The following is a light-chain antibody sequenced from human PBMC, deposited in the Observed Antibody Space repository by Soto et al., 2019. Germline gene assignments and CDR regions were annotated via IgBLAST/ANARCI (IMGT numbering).Light chain of an antibody. J-gene: IGKJ4*01. CDR1: QGISNY. Sequence: DIQMTQSPSSLSASIGDRVTITCRASQGISNYLAWYQQQQGKVPMLLFYAASTLQSGVPYRFSGSGYGTDFTLTISSLQPDDVATYYFQKYNTAPLTCGGGTKVEIK. CDR3: QKYNTAPLT. CDR2: AAS. V-gene: IGKV1-27*01.